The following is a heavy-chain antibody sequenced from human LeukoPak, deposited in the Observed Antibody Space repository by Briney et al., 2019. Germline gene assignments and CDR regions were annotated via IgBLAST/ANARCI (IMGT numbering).Heavy chain of an antibody. CDR1: GGSISSYY. J-gene: IGHJ3*02. D-gene: IGHD2-2*01. CDR2: IYTSGST. CDR3: ARTVVPAAIGPDAFDI. V-gene: IGHV4-4*07. Sequence: SETLSLTCTVSGGSISSYYWSWIRQPAGKGLEWIGRIYTSGSTNYNPSLKSRVTMSVDTSKNQFSLKLSSVTAVDTAVYYCARTVVPAAIGPDAFDIWGQGTMVTVSS.